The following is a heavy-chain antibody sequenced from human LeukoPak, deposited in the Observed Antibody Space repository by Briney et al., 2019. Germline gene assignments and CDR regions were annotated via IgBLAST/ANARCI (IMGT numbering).Heavy chain of an antibody. CDR2: ISGSGGST. Sequence: HPGGSLRLSCAASGITVTSYVMSWVRQAPRKGLEWVSAISGSGGSTYYADSVKGRFTISRDNSKNTLYLQMNSLRAEDTAVYYCAKDWHDSRRGDWLNPWGQGTLVTVSS. CDR1: GITVTSYV. V-gene: IGHV3-23*01. D-gene: IGHD3-22*01. J-gene: IGHJ5*02. CDR3: AKDWHDSRRGDWLNP.